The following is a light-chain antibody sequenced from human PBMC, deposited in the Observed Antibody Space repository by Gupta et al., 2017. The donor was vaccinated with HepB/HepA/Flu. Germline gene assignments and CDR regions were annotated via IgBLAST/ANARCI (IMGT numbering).Light chain of an antibody. CDR1: KLGDKY. CDR2: QDS. CDR3: QAWDSSIL. Sequence: SYELTQPPSVSVSPGQTASITCSGDKLGDKYACWYQQKPGQSPVLVIYQDSKRPSGIPERFSGSNSGNTATLTISGTQAMDEADYYCQAWDSSILLGGGTKLTVL. J-gene: IGLJ2*01. V-gene: IGLV3-1*01.